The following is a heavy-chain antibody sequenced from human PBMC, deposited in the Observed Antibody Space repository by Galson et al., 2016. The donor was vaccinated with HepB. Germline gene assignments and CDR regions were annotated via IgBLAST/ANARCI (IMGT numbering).Heavy chain of an antibody. D-gene: IGHD4-23*01. Sequence: TLSLTCTVSGDSISSKNYYWSWIRQHPGKGLEWIGYIFYSGSTSYNPSLKSRITISVDASKNHFSLNVSSVTAADTAVCYCARGPHYGGYNGLDVWGQGTTVTVSS. CDR3: ARGPHYGGYNGLDV. CDR2: IFYSGST. CDR1: GDSISSKNYY. J-gene: IGHJ6*02. V-gene: IGHV4-31*03.